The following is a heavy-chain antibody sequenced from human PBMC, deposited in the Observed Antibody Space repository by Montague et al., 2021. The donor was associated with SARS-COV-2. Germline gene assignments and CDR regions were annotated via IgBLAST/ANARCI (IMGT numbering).Heavy chain of an antibody. CDR2: IYYSGTT. V-gene: IGHV4-39*01. D-gene: IGHD3-10*01. J-gene: IGHJ3*02. Sequence: SETLSLTCTVSGGSITRNYYWGWIRQPPGKGLEWVGNIYYSGTTFINPSLESRVTISVDASKNQFSLNLTSVTAADTAVYCCARPLVRGVPKAFDIWGQGALVIVPS. CDR1: GGSITRNYY. CDR3: ARPLVRGVPKAFDI.